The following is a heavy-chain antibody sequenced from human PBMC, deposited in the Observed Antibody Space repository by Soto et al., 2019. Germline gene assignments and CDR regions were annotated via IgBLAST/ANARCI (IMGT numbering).Heavy chain of an antibody. D-gene: IGHD6-19*01. CDR2: IYSGGST. V-gene: IGHV3-53*04. J-gene: IGHJ4*02. CDR3: ARDXPPCSRGWFGYFDY. Sequence: GGSLRLSCAASGFTVSSNYMSWVRQAPGKGLEWVSVIYSGGSTYYADSVKGRFTISRHNSKNTLYLQMNSLRAEDTAVYYCARDXPPCSRGWFGYFDYWGQGTLVTVSS. CDR1: GFTVSSNY.